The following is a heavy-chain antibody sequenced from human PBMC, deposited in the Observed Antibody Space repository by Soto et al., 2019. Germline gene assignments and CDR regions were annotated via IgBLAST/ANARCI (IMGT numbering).Heavy chain of an antibody. V-gene: IGHV1-18*04. CDR2: INCQSGQT. Sequence: QVHLVQSGAEVRKPGASVKVSCKTSGYTFIKYSIAWVRQAPGQGLEWLGWINCQSGQTNYPQNLQGRVTVTRDISTSTASMELRSLSSDDTAVYYCAREDLDSFDLWGQGTVVTVSS. CDR3: AREDLDSFDL. J-gene: IGHJ3*01. CDR1: GYTFIKYS.